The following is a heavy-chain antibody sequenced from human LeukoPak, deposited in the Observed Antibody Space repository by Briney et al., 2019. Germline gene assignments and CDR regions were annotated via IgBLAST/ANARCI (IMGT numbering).Heavy chain of an antibody. V-gene: IGHV5-51*01. J-gene: IGHJ4*02. CDR2: ISPADSNT. D-gene: IGHD3-16*01. CDR3: ARLAPRTYNFDYYDY. Sequence: GESLKISCKGSGYTFTSYWIGWVRQMPGKGLEWMGIISPADSNTKYSPSFQGQVTISADKSISTAYLQWSSLKASDTAIYYCARLAPRTYNFDYYDYWGQGTLVTVSS. CDR1: GYTFTSYW.